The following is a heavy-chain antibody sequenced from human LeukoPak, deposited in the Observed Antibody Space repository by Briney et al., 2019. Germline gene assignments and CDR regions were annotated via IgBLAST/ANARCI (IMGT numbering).Heavy chain of an antibody. Sequence: GGSLRLSCAASGFTFSSYEMNWVRQAPGKGLEWVSYISSSGSTIYYADSVKGRFTISRDNAKNSLYLQMNSLRAEDTAVYYCARAGRGDDYGDYYFDYWGQGTLATVSS. CDR2: ISSSGSTI. CDR3: ARAGRGDDYGDYYFDY. D-gene: IGHD4-17*01. CDR1: GFTFSSYE. V-gene: IGHV3-48*03. J-gene: IGHJ4*02.